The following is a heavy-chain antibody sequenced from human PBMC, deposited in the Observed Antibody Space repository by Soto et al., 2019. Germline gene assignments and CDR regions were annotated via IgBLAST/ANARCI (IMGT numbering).Heavy chain of an antibody. CDR1: GFTFTSSA. CDR2: IVVGSGNT. CDR3: AADVNPVQSFWSVVDAFDI. D-gene: IGHD3-3*01. Sequence: ASVKVSCKASGFTFTSSAVQWVRQARGQRLEWIGWIVVGSGNTNYAQKFQERVTITRDMSTSTAYMELSSPRSEDTAVYYCAADVNPVQSFWSVVDAFDIWGQGTMVTVSS. J-gene: IGHJ3*02. V-gene: IGHV1-58*01.